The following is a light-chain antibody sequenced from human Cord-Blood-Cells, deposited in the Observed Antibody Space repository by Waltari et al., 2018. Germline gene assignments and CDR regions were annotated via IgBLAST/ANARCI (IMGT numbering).Light chain of an antibody. CDR2: GTS. CDR1: SSNIGAGYD. CDR3: QSYDSSLSGYV. V-gene: IGLV1-40*01. J-gene: IGLJ1*01. Sequence: QSVLTQPPSVSGAPGQRVTISCTGSSSNIGAGYDVHWYQQLPGKAPKLLIYGTSNRPSGGPDRFSGSKSGTSASLAITGLQAEDEADYYCQSYDSSLSGYVFGTGTKVTVL.